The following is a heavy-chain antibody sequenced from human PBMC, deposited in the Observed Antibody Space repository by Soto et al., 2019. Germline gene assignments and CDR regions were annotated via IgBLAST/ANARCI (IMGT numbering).Heavy chain of an antibody. CDR1: GYTFATYD. V-gene: IGHV1-8*01. J-gene: IGHJ5*01. Sequence: QVQLVQAGAEVKTPGASVKVSCKASGYTFATYDINWVRRAPGQGPEWMGWMKPDSGNTGYAQKFQGRLTMTRDTALSVAHMELSSLRNEDTAVYYCARSDGYNFNWLDSWGQGTLVTVSA. CDR2: MKPDSGNT. D-gene: IGHD2-21*01. CDR3: ARSDGYNFNWLDS.